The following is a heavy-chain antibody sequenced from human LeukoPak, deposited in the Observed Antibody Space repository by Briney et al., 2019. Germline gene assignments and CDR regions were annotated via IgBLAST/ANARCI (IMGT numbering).Heavy chain of an antibody. D-gene: IGHD6-19*01. J-gene: IGHJ5*02. Sequence: PGGSLRLSCAASRFTFSNSAISWVRQAPGKGLEWVSAISGSGGSTYYADSVKGRFTISRDNSKNTLYLQMNSLRAEDTAVYYCAKGASVAGENWFDPWGQGTLVTVSS. CDR2: ISGSGGST. CDR1: RFTFSNSA. V-gene: IGHV3-23*01. CDR3: AKGASVAGENWFDP.